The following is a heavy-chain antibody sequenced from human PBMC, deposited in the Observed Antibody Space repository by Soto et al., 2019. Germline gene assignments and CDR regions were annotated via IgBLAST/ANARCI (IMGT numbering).Heavy chain of an antibody. CDR1: GCTFTGYY. J-gene: IGHJ6*02. CDR2: INPNSGGT. D-gene: IGHD3-10*02. V-gene: IGHV1-2*02. CDR3: ARELPMSLSCMDV. Sequence: AAVKVSCKASGCTFTGYYMHWVRQAPGQGLEWMGWINPNSGGTNYAQKFQGRVTMTRDTSISTAYMELSRLRSDDTAVYYCARELPMSLSCMDVWGQGTTVTVSS.